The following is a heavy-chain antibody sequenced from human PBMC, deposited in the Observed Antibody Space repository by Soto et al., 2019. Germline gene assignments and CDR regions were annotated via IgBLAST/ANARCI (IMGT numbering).Heavy chain of an antibody. V-gene: IGHV3-64D*06. D-gene: IGHD3-22*01. J-gene: IGHJ4*02. CDR2: ISINGGST. Sequence: PGGSRRVSCSRSASNFSRNAIHWHRQAPGKGLEYVSSISINGGSTHYADSVKGRFTISRDNSRNTQYLQMSSLRADDTAVYYCVKGEFYYDSSAYYPFDSWGQGT. CDR1: ASNFSRNA. CDR3: VKGEFYYDSSAYYPFDS.